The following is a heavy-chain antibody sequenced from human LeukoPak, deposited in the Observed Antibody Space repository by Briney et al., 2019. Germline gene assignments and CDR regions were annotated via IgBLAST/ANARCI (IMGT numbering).Heavy chain of an antibody. CDR3: AELGITMIGGV. D-gene: IGHD3-10*02. CDR1: GFTFSSYE. V-gene: IGHV3-48*03. CDR2: ISSSGSTI. Sequence: GGSLRLSYAASGFTFSSYEMNWVRQAPGKGLEWVSYISSSGSTIYYADSVKGRFTISRDNAKNSLYLQMNNLSAEDTAVYYCAELGITMIGGVWGKGTTVTISS. J-gene: IGHJ6*04.